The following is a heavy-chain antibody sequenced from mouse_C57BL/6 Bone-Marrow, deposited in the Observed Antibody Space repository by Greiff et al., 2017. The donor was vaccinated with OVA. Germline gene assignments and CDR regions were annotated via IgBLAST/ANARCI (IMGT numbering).Heavy chain of an antibody. CDR3: ARFGSSLAWFAY. Sequence: VQLQQSGPELVKPGASVKISCKASGYAFSSSWMNWVKQRPGKGLEWIGRIYPGDGDTNYNGKFKGKATLTADKSSSTAYMQLSSLTSEDSAVYFCARFGSSLAWFAYWGQGTLVTVSA. CDR1: GYAFSSSW. CDR2: IYPGDGDT. J-gene: IGHJ3*01. D-gene: IGHD1-1*01. V-gene: IGHV1-82*01.